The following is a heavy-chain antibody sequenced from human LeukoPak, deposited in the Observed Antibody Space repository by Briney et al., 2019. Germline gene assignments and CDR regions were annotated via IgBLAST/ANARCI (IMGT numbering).Heavy chain of an antibody. J-gene: IGHJ5*02. V-gene: IGHV4-39*02. CDR2: IYYSGST. CDR1: GGSISSSSYY. Sequence: SETLSLTCTVSGGSISSSSYYWGWLRQPPGKGLEWIGSIYYSGSTYYNPSLKSRVTISVDTSKNQFSLKLSSVTAADTAVYYCAREGGDIVVVPAANWFDPWGQGTLVTVSS. D-gene: IGHD2-2*01. CDR3: AREGGDIVVVPAANWFDP.